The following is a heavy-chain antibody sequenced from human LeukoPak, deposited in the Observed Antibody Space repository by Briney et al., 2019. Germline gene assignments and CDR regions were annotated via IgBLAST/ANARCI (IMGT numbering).Heavy chain of an antibody. D-gene: IGHD3-10*01. J-gene: IGHJ4*02. CDR1: GGSISSYY. CDR3: ARAPCYSYYFDY. V-gene: IGHV4-4*07. Sequence: SETLSLTCTVSGGSISSYYWSWIRQPAGKGLEWIGRIYATGSTNYNPSLKSRVSMSLDTSKNQFSLRLSSVTAADTAVYYCARAPCYSYYFDYWGQGTLVTVSS. CDR2: IYATGST.